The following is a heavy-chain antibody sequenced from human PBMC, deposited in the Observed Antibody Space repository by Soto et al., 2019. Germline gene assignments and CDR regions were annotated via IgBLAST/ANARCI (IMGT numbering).Heavy chain of an antibody. CDR1: GFTFSSYS. Sequence: EVQLVESGGGLLQPGGSLRLSFAASGFTFSSYSMNWVRQAPGKGLEWVSYISSSSSTIYYADSVKGRFTISRDNAKNSLYLQMNSLRAEDTAVYYCARDAGNIGPWGQGTLVTVSS. V-gene: IGHV3-48*01. D-gene: IGHD3-10*01. J-gene: IGHJ5*02. CDR3: ARDAGNIGP. CDR2: ISSSSSTI.